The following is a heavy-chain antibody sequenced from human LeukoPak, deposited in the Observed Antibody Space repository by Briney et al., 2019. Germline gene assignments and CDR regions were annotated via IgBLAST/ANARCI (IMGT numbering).Heavy chain of an antibody. CDR2: ISGSGGST. CDR3: AKDPSSGRLKYFDY. Sequence: GGSLRLSCAASGFTFSSYAMRWVRQAPGKGLEWVSAISGSGGSTYYADSVKGRFTISRDNSKSTVYLQMNSLRAEDTAVYYCAKDPSSGRLKYFDYWGQGTLVTVSS. V-gene: IGHV3-23*01. D-gene: IGHD6-19*01. J-gene: IGHJ4*02. CDR1: GFTFSSYA.